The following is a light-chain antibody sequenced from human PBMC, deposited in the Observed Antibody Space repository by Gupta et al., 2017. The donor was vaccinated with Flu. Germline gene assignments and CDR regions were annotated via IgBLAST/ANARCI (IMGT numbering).Light chain of an antibody. V-gene: IGLV3-21*03. Sequence: KTARNTCGGSDIGSKSVDWYQQKPGQAPVLLFYDDRERPSGCPERFSGSNTGHTATLTISGVEAGEEADYYCQVLDTMSDNRWVFGGGTKLTVL. CDR1: DIGSKS. CDR2: DDR. CDR3: QVLDTMSDNRWV. J-gene: IGLJ3*02.